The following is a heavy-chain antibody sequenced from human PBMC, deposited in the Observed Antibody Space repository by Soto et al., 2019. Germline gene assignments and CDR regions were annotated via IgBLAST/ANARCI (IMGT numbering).Heavy chain of an antibody. D-gene: IGHD3-3*01. Sequence: QVQLQESGPGLVKPSETLSLTCSVSGGSISRFYWGWIRQPPGKELEWIGYISDSGSTNYNPSLKSRVTISVDTSNNRFSLKVTSVTAVDTAVYYCAREGFWSGYYYFDYWGQGILVTVSS. CDR1: GGSISRFY. CDR3: AREGFWSGYYYFDY. CDR2: ISDSGST. J-gene: IGHJ4*02. V-gene: IGHV4-59*01.